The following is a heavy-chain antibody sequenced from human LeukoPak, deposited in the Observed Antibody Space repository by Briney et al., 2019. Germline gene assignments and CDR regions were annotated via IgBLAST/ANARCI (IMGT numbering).Heavy chain of an antibody. CDR3: ARHPYYYYGMDV. J-gene: IGHJ6*04. Sequence: PSETLSLTCAVYGGSLSGYYWSWIRQPPGKGLEWIGETNHSGSTNYNPSLKSRVTISVDTSKNQFSLKLSSVTAADTAVYYCARHPYYYYGMDVWGKGTTVTVSS. CDR2: TNHSGST. V-gene: IGHV4-34*01. CDR1: GGSLSGYY.